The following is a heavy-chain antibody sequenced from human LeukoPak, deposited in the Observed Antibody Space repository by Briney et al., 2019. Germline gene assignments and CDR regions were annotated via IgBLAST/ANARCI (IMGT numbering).Heavy chain of an antibody. Sequence: SETLSLTCTVSGGSISSYYWSWIRQPPGKRLEWIGYIYYSGSTSYNPSLKSRVTISVDTSKNQISLKLSSVTAADTAVYYCAKRAVTTAAYLWFDPWGQGTLVTVSS. CDR2: IYYSGST. CDR3: AKRAVTTAAYLWFDP. CDR1: GGSISSYY. V-gene: IGHV4-59*08. D-gene: IGHD2-2*01. J-gene: IGHJ5*02.